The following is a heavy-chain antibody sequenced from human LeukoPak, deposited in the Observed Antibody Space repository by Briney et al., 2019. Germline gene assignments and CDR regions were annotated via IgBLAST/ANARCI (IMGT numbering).Heavy chain of an antibody. D-gene: IGHD4-17*01. CDR1: GYTFTDYY. Sequence: ASVKVSCKASGYTFTDYYMHWVRQAPGQGLEWMGWIHPNSGDTKSAHRFQGRVTMTRDTSISTAYMELTRLTSDDTAVYYCASYYGHYTRNWMDTWGQGTLVTVSS. J-gene: IGHJ5*02. CDR3: ASYYGHYTRNWMDT. CDR2: IHPNSGDT. V-gene: IGHV1-2*07.